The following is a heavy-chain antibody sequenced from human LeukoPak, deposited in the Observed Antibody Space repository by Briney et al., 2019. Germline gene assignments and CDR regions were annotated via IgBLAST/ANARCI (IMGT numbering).Heavy chain of an antibody. CDR1: GFTFSGSA. D-gene: IGHD6-19*01. J-gene: IGHJ4*02. V-gene: IGHV3-73*01. CDR3: IRRNGDYSSGWYDY. Sequence: GESLQISCAASGFTFSGSAMHWVRQASGKGLEWVGRIRSKANSYATAYSASGKGRFTISRDDSKNTAYLQMNSLKTEDTAVYFCIRRNGDYSSGWYDYWGQGTLVTVSS. CDR2: IRSKANSYAT.